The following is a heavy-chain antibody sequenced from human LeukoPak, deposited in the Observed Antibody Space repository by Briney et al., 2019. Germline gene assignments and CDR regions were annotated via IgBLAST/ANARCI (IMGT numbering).Heavy chain of an antibody. CDR3: ARVHSFYWFDP. CDR1: GGSVNSGSYY. Sequence: SETLSLTCTVSGGSVNSGSYYWSWIRQPPGKGLEWIGFIYYSGSTNYNPSLKSRVNISLDTSKNQFSLKVSSVTAADTAVYYCARVHSFYWFDPWGQGTLVIVSS. D-gene: IGHD2-15*01. V-gene: IGHV4-61*01. CDR2: IYYSGST. J-gene: IGHJ5*02.